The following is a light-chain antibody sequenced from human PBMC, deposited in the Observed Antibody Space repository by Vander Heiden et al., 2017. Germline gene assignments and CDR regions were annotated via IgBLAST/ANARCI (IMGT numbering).Light chain of an antibody. Sequence: QSVLTQPPSVSGAPGQRIIISCTGRSSNIGAGYGVHWYQQLPGTDPKLLIFGNTNRPSGVPDRFSGSKSGTSASLASTGLQAEDEADYYCQSYDSSLSVVFGGGTKLTVL. CDR1: SSNIGAGYG. CDR2: GNT. V-gene: IGLV1-40*01. CDR3: QSYDSSLSVV. J-gene: IGLJ2*01.